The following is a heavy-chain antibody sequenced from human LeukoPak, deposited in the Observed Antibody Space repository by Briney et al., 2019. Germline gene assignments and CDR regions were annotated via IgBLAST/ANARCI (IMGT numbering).Heavy chain of an antibody. V-gene: IGHV3-30-3*01. Sequence: SGRSLRLSCAASGFTFSSYAMHWVRQAPGKGLEWVAVISYDGSNKYYADSVKGRFTISRDNSKNTLYLQMNSLGAEDTAVYYCAREDSNSPRTNYYYYGMDVWGQGTTVTVSS. D-gene: IGHD4-11*01. CDR3: AREDSNSPRTNYYYYGMDV. CDR1: GFTFSSYA. J-gene: IGHJ6*02. CDR2: ISYDGSNK.